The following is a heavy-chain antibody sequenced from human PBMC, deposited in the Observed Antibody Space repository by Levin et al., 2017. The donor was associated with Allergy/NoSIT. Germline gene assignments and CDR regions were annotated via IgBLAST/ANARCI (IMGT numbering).Heavy chain of an antibody. D-gene: IGHD3-10*01. CDR3: ARDWGYGSSGAN. Sequence: GESLKISCAASGFTFSDYYMSWIRQAPGKGLEWVSSISSSGSTIYYADSVKGRFTISRDNAKNSLYLQMNSLRVEDTAVYYCARDWGYGSSGANWGQGTLVTVSS. CDR2: ISSSGSTI. J-gene: IGHJ4*02. CDR1: GFTFSDYY. V-gene: IGHV3-11*01.